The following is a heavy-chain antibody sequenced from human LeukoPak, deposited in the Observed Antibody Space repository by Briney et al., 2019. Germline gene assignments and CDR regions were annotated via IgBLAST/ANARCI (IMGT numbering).Heavy chain of an antibody. CDR1: GGSISSYY. V-gene: IGHV4-59*01. J-gene: IGHJ5*02. CDR3: ARDKTLTMVRGVRWFDP. D-gene: IGHD3-10*01. Sequence: SETLSLTCTVSGGSISSYYWSWIRQPPGKGLEWIGYIYYSGSTNYNPSLKSRVTISVDTSKNQFSLKLSSVTAADTAVYYCARDKTLTMVRGVRWFDPRGQGTLVTVSS. CDR2: IYYSGST.